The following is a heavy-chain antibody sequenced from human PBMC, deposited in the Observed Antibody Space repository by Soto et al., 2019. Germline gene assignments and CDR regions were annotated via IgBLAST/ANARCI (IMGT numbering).Heavy chain of an antibody. V-gene: IGHV4-4*07. CDR2: IYGSGGT. CDR1: GGSMFSYY. J-gene: IGHJ4*02. Sequence: QVQLQESGPGLVKASETLSLTCTGSGGSMFSYYWSWIRQPAGKGLEWIARIYGSGGTNYNPSLKSRVTMSLDTSKNKFSLRLTSVTAADTAVYYCAREGASSYASRHFDNWGPGTLVTVSS. CDR3: AREGASSYASRHFDN. D-gene: IGHD3-16*01.